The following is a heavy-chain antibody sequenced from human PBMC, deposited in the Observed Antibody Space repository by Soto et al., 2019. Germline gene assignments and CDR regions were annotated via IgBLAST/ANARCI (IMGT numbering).Heavy chain of an antibody. Sequence: QVQLVQSGAEVKKPGASVKVSCKASGYTFTSYYMHWVRQAPGQGLEWMGIINPSGGSTSYAQKFQGRVNMTRDTSTSTVYMELSSLRSEDTAVYYCARNHRITVTTTYGMDVWGQWTTVTVSS. CDR2: INPSGGST. CDR3: ARNHRITVTTTYGMDV. CDR1: GYTFTSYY. V-gene: IGHV1-46*01. D-gene: IGHD4-4*01. J-gene: IGHJ6*02.